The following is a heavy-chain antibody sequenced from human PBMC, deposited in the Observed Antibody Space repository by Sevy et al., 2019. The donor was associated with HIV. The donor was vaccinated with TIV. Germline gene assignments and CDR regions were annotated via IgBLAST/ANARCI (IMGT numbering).Heavy chain of an antibody. V-gene: IGHV3-23*01. Sequence: GGSLRLSCVGSGLTFGSYGMSWIRQPPGKGLEWVSCISFSGVATFYADSVRGRFTISRDNSKNILYLQMNSLRAEDTAVYFCAKPASNHDVLHYYGMDVWGQGTTVTVSS. CDR2: ISFSGVAT. D-gene: IGHD3-10*02. CDR3: AKPASNHDVLHYYGMDV. CDR1: GLTFGSYG. J-gene: IGHJ6*02.